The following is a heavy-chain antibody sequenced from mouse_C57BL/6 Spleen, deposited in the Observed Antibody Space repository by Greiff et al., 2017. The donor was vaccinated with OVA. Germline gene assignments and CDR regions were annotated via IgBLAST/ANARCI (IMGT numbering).Heavy chain of an antibody. Sequence: QVQLQQPGAELVKPGASVKLSCKASGYTFTSYWMHWVKQRPGQGLEWIGMIHPNSGSTNYNEKFKSKATLTVDKSSSTAYMQLSSLTSEDSAVYYCARIYYDYDGDYFDYWGQGTTRTVSS. V-gene: IGHV1-64*01. J-gene: IGHJ2*01. D-gene: IGHD2-4*01. CDR3: ARIYYDYDGDYFDY. CDR1: GYTFTSYW. CDR2: IHPNSGST.